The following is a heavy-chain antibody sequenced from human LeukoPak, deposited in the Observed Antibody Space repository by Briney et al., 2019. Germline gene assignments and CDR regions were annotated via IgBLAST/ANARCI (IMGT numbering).Heavy chain of an antibody. D-gene: IGHD2-2*01. V-gene: IGHV3-7*03. CDR1: GFTFSSYW. Sequence: GGSLRLSCAASGFTFSSYWMTWVPQTPGKGLEWVANIKQDGSEKDYVDSVKGRFTISRDNAKNSLYLQMNSLRAEDTAVYYCARVRGGYCSSTSCSLGFGAFDIWGQGTMVTVSS. J-gene: IGHJ3*02. CDR2: IKQDGSEK. CDR3: ARVRGGYCSSTSCSLGFGAFDI.